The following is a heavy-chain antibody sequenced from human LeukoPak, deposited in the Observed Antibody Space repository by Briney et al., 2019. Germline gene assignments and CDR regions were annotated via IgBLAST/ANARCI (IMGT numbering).Heavy chain of an antibody. CDR1: GGSISSYY. CDR2: IYYSGST. D-gene: IGHD1-26*01. J-gene: IGHJ4*02. Sequence: PSETLSLTCTVSGGSISSYYWSWIRQPPGKGLEWIGYIYYSGSTNYNPSLKSRVTISVDTSKNQFSLKLSSVTAADTAVYYCARIVGASGIDYWGQGTLVTVSS. CDR3: ARIVGASGIDY. V-gene: IGHV4-59*12.